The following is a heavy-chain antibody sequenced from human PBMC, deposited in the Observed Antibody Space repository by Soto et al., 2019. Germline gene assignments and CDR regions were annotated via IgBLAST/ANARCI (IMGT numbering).Heavy chain of an antibody. CDR3: ARSYYDATGFVVDP. Sequence: PSETLSLTCTVSGASVSDGYWSWIRQPPGKELEWIGFMYFGGSFNYNPSLTGRVTISVETSKNQFSMTMTSVTAADTAVYYCARSYYDATGFVVDPWGQGTLVTVSS. J-gene: IGHJ5*02. CDR1: GASVSDGY. D-gene: IGHD1-26*01. CDR2: MYFGGSF. V-gene: IGHV4-59*02.